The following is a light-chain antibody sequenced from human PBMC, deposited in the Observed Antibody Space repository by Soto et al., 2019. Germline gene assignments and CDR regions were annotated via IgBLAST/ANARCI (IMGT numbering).Light chain of an antibody. CDR3: SSYTSSSTLLYV. V-gene: IGLV2-14*01. CDR1: SSDVGGYNY. CDR2: DVS. Sequence: QSALTQPASVSGSRGQSITIACTGTSSDVGGYNYVSWYQQHPGEAPKLMIYDVSNRPSGVSNRFSGSKSGNTASLTISGLQAEDEADYYCSSYTSSSTLLYVFGTGTKVTVL. J-gene: IGLJ1*01.